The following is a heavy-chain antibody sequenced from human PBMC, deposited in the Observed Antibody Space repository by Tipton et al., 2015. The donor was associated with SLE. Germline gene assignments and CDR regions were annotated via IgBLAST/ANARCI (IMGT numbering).Heavy chain of an antibody. CDR1: GGSISSHY. CDR2: ISDSGST. J-gene: IGHJ2*01. D-gene: IGHD3-9*01. CDR3: ARHADYFEWPHEWYFDL. V-gene: IGHV4-59*08. Sequence: TLSLTCIVSGGSISSHYWNWIRQPPGRGLEWIGYISDSGSTNYNPSLKSRVIISVDPSKNQFSLKMRSVTAADTAVYYCARHADYFEWPHEWYFDLWGRGTLVTVSS.